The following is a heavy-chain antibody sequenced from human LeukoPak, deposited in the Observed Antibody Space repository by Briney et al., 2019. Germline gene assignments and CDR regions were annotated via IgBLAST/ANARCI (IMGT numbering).Heavy chain of an antibody. V-gene: IGHV1-69*04. CDR1: GGTFSSYA. Sequence: ASVKVSCKASGGTFSSYAISWVRQAPGQGLEWIGRIIPILGIANYAQKFQGRVTITVDKSTSTAYMELSSLRSEDTAVYYCATVPMATIKNYYYGMDVWGQGTTVTVSS. D-gene: IGHD5-12*01. CDR2: IIPILGIA. J-gene: IGHJ6*02. CDR3: ATVPMATIKNYYYGMDV.